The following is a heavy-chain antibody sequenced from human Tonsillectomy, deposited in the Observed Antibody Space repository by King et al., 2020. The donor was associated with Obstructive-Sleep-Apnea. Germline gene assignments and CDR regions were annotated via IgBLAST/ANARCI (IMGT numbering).Heavy chain of an antibody. D-gene: IGHD1-26*01. V-gene: IGHV3-30*04. Sequence: HVQLVESGGGVVQPGRSLRLSCAASGFTFSNYAIHWVRQAPGKGLEWVAVISSDGSDKYYADSVKGRFTISRDNSKNTLFVQMNSLRTEDTAVYYCARDAVGGDSYFDYWGQGTLVTVSS. CDR2: ISSDGSDK. J-gene: IGHJ4*02. CDR1: GFTFSNYA. CDR3: ARDAVGGDSYFDY.